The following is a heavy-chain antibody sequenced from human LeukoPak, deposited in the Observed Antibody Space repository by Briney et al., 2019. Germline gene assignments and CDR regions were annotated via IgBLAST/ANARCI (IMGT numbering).Heavy chain of an antibody. J-gene: IGHJ5*02. Sequence: PGGSLRLSCAASGFTFSSYGMHWVRQAPGKGLEWVAFIRYDGSNKYYADSVKGRFTISRDNSKNTLYLQMNSLRAEDTAVYYCAKDGEFAGEWGNWFDPWGQGTLVTVSS. CDR2: IRYDGSNK. CDR1: GFTFSSYG. V-gene: IGHV3-30*02. CDR3: AKDGEFAGEWGNWFDP. D-gene: IGHD3-10*01.